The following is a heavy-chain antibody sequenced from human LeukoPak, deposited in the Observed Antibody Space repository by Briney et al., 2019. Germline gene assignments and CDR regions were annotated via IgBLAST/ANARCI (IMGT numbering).Heavy chain of an antibody. CDR3: ARHGQQLVRRTYYFDY. CDR2: INHSGST. CDR1: GGSFSGYY. V-gene: IGHV4-34*01. Sequence: SETLSLTCAVYGGSFSGYYWSWIRQPPGKGLEWIGEINHSGSTNYNPSLKSPVTISVDASKNQFSLKLSSVTAADTAVYYCARHGQQLVRRTYYFDYWGQGTLVTVSS. D-gene: IGHD6-13*01. J-gene: IGHJ4*02.